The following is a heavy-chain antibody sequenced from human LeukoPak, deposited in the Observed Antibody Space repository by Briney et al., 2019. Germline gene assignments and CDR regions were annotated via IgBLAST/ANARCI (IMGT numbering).Heavy chain of an antibody. V-gene: IGHV4-34*01. J-gene: IGHJ4*02. Sequence: SETLSLTCAVYGGSFSGYYWSWIRQPPGKGLEWIGSIYYSGSTYYNPSLKSRVTISVDTSKNQFSLKLSSVTAADTAVYYCARGGVVTLIYYFDYWGQGTLVTVSS. CDR3: ARGGVVTLIYYFDY. CDR2: IYYSGST. D-gene: IGHD3-22*01. CDR1: GGSFSGYY.